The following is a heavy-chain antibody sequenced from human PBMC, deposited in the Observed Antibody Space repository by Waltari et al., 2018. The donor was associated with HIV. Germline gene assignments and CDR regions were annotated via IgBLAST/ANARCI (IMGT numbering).Heavy chain of an antibody. V-gene: IGHV3-53*02. D-gene: IGHD3-3*02. Sequence: EVQLVETGGGLIQPGGSLRLSCAASGFTVSSNSMSWVRQAPGKGLEWVSVIYSGGSTYYADSVKGRFTISRDNSKNTLYLQMNSLRAEDTAVYYCARVLYYQFLGGMDVWGQGTTVTVSS. CDR3: ARVLYYQFLGGMDV. CDR1: GFTVSSNS. J-gene: IGHJ6*02. CDR2: IYSGGST.